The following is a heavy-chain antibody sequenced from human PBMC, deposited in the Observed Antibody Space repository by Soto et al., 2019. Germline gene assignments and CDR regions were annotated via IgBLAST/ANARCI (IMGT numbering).Heavy chain of an antibody. D-gene: IGHD3-16*01. CDR3: AKGSWKGEFADS. J-gene: IGHJ4*02. V-gene: IGHV3-23*01. CDR1: GFSFNRYA. CDR2: ISSSGGST. Sequence: EVQLLESGGGWVQPGGSLRLSCEASGFSFNRYAMTWVRQAPGKGLEWVSSISSSGGSTYYVDSGKGRFAISRDNPENKLYLPMDSLKAEDTAVYFCAKGSWKGEFADSWGQGTMVTVSS.